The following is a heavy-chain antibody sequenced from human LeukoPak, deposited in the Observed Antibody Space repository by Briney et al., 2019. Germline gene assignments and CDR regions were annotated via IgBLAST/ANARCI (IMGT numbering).Heavy chain of an antibody. CDR3: AKATYSTSPGYFFDY. Sequence: PGRSLRLSCAASGFTFDDYAMHWVRQAPGRGLEWVSSINWNSATIAYADSVKGRFTISRDNAKNSLSLQMNSLRPDDTVFYYCAKATYSTSPGYFFDYWGQGTLVTVSS. CDR2: INWNSATI. V-gene: IGHV3-9*01. J-gene: IGHJ4*02. D-gene: IGHD2-2*01. CDR1: GFTFDDYA.